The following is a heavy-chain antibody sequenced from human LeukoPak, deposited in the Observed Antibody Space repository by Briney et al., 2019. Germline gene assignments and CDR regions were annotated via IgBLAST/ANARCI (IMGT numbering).Heavy chain of an antibody. CDR2: ISGSGATT. CDR3: AKDGDNSRPGFDY. V-gene: IGHV3-23*01. J-gene: IGHJ4*02. D-gene: IGHD6-6*01. CDR1: GFTFSSYA. Sequence: GGSLRLSCAASGFTFSSYAMSWVRQAQGKGLEWVSSISGSGATTYYADSVKGRFTISRDNSKNTLYLQMNSLRAEDTAVYYCAKDGDNSRPGFDYWGQGALVTVSS.